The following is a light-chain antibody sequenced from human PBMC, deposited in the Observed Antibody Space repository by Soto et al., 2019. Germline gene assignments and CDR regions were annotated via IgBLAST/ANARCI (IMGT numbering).Light chain of an antibody. J-gene: IGLJ2*01. CDR3: ATWDSGLSKLL. CDR2: DNN. CDR1: ASDIGSSY. V-gene: IGLV1-51*01. Sequence: QSVLTQPPSASAAPGQSVTISCSGGASDIGSSYVSWYQHFPGAAPKLVIYDNNKRPSGIPDRFSGSKSGTSATLAITGLQSGDEADYYCATWDSGLSKLLFGGGTKVTVL.